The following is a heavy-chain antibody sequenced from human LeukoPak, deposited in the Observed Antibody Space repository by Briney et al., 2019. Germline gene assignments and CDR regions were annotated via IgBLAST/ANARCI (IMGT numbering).Heavy chain of an antibody. CDR2: ISGSGGST. CDR3: AKDLMGATPYNFDY. Sequence: SGGSLRLSCAASGFTFSSYAMSWVRQAPGKGLEWVSAISGSGGSTYYADSVKGRFTISRDNSKNTLYLQMSSLRAEDTAVYYCAKDLMGATPYNFDYWGQGTLVTVSS. CDR1: GFTFSSYA. V-gene: IGHV3-23*01. J-gene: IGHJ4*02. D-gene: IGHD1-26*01.